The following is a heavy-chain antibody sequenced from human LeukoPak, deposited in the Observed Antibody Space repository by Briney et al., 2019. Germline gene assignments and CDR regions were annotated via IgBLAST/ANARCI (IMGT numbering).Heavy chain of an antibody. CDR2: LYSSGST. D-gene: IGHD2-15*01. J-gene: IGHJ4*02. Sequence: PGGSLRLSCPTSGFAASSSYVSWVRRAPGKGLEWVSILYSSGSTYYADSVKGRFTISRDISKNTLYLEMNSLRVEDTAVYYCAGHGTYYKIGSCYWVDTPMVDSWGQGVLVTVSS. V-gene: IGHV3-66*04. CDR3: AGHGTYYKIGSCYWVDTPMVDS. CDR1: GFAASSSY.